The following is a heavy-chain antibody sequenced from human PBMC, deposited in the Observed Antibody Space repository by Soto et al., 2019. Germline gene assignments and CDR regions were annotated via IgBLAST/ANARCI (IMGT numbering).Heavy chain of an antibody. V-gene: IGHV4-39*01. CDR2: MSYSRST. Sequence: SETLSLTCFVSCGSSSSNNYYWGWIRQPPGKGLEWIGSMSYSRSTYYNPSLKSRVTISVDTSKNQFSRKLTSVTAADTAVYYCAIHLQPTNWGGGYFDYWGQGPQVTVSS. D-gene: IGHD7-27*01. J-gene: IGHJ4*02. CDR3: AIHLQPTNWGGGYFDY. CDR1: CGSSSSNNYY.